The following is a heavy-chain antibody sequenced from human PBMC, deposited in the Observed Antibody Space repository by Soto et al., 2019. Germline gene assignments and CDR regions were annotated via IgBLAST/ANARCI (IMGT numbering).Heavy chain of an antibody. CDR1: GYDFNTNW. D-gene: IGHD3-3*01. V-gene: IGHV5-51*01. CDR3: ARLPRDCNKTSCYYADH. J-gene: IGHJ4*02. Sequence: GESLKISCRGSGYDFNTNWFGWVRQLPGRGLEWVGIMYPGESDTRYNPSLQGHVTLSVDVTVSTAFLQWRSLETSDTGMYFCARLPRDCNKTSCYYADHWGQGTQVTVSS. CDR2: MYPGESDT.